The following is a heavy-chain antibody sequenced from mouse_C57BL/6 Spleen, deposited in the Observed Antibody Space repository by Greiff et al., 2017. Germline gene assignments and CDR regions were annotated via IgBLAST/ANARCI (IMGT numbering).Heavy chain of an antibody. D-gene: IGHD1-1*01. V-gene: IGHV1-82*01. CDR1: GYAFSSSW. CDR2: IYPGDGDT. J-gene: IGHJ2*01. CDR3: ARKDYGSRGYYFDY. Sequence: VQLVESGPELVKPGASVKISCKASGYAFSSSWMNWVKQRPGKGLEWIGRIYPGDGDTNYNGKFKGKATLTADKSSSTAYMQLSSLTSEDSAVYFCARKDYGSRGYYFDYWGQGTTLTVSS.